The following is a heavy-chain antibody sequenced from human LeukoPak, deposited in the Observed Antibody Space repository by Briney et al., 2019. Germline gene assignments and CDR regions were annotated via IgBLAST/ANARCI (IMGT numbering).Heavy chain of an antibody. V-gene: IGHV1-2*02. J-gene: IGHJ6*03. D-gene: IGHD3-10*01. CDR3: ARDEGYYGSGSYRPYYYYYMDV. CDR2: INPNSGGT. Sequence: ASVKVSCKASGYTFTGYYMHWVRQAPGQGLEWMGWINPNSGGTNYAQKFQGRVTMTRDTSISTAYMELSRLRSDDTAVYYCARDEGYYGSGSYRPYYYYYMDVWGKGTTVTVSS. CDR1: GYTFTGYY.